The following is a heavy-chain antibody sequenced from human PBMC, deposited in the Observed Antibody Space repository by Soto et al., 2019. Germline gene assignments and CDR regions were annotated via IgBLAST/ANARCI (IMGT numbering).Heavy chain of an antibody. CDR3: ARSPGYSSSWSNYYYYYGMDV. D-gene: IGHD6-13*01. CDR1: GGSISSGGYY. Sequence: SETLSLTCTVSGGSISSGGYYWIWIRQHPGKGLEWIGYIYYSGSTYYNPSLKSRVTISVDTSKNQFSLKLSSVTAADTAVYYCARSPGYSSSWSNYYYYYGMDVWGQGTTVTVSS. CDR2: IYYSGST. J-gene: IGHJ6*02. V-gene: IGHV4-31*03.